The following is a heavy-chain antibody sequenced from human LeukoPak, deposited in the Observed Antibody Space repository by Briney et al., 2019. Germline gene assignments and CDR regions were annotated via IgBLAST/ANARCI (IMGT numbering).Heavy chain of an antibody. CDR2: ISGSGEST. V-gene: IGHV3-23*01. J-gene: IGHJ5*02. CDR1: GFTFSSYA. CDR3: AKSGSSRFDP. D-gene: IGHD6-6*01. Sequence: PGGSLRLSCAASGFTFSSYAMSWVRQAPGKGLEWVSAISGSGESTYADSVKGRFTISRDYSRNTLYLQMNSLRAEDTAVYYCAKSGSSRFDPWGQGTLVTVSS.